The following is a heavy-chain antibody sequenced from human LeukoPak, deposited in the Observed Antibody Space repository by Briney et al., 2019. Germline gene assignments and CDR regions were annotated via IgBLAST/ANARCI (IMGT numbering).Heavy chain of an antibody. V-gene: IGHV4-39*01. CDR3: ARHSSSWNHPSGIDY. D-gene: IGHD6-13*01. CDR2: IYYSGST. J-gene: IGHJ4*02. CDR1: GGSISSSSYY. Sequence: PSETLSLTCTVSGGSISSSSYYWGWIRQPPGKGLEWIGSIYYSGSTYYNLSLKSRVTISVDTSKNQFSLKLSSVTAADTAVYYCARHSSSWNHPSGIDYWGQGTLVTVSS.